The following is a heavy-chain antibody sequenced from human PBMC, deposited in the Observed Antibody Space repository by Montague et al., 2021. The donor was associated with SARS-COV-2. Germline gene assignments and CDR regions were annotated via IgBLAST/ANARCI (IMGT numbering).Heavy chain of an antibody. CDR3: ARGLRIAAAGTGSGYYYGMDV. V-gene: IGHV3-53*04. Sequence: SLRLSCAASGFTVGSNYMSWVRQAPGKGLEWVPVIYSGGSTYYADSVKGRFTISRHNSKNTLYLQMNSLRAEDTAVYYCARGLRIAAAGTGSGYYYGMDVWGQGTTVTVSS. D-gene: IGHD6-13*01. CDR1: GFTVGSNY. J-gene: IGHJ6*02. CDR2: IYSGGST.